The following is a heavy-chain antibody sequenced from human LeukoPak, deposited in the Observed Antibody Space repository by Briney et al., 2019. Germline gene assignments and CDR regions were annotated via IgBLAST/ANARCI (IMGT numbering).Heavy chain of an antibody. CDR1: GGPFNNFY. J-gene: IGHJ4*02. Sequence: SETLSLTCTVSGGPFNNFYWSWLRQSAGKGLEWIGRIYTTGSTNYNPSLKSRVTMSVDTSKNQFSLNLSSVTAADTAVYYCARRRTTGTTGYFDYWGQGSLVTVSS. CDR3: ARRRTTGTTGYFDY. V-gene: IGHV4-4*07. D-gene: IGHD1-1*01. CDR2: IYTTGST.